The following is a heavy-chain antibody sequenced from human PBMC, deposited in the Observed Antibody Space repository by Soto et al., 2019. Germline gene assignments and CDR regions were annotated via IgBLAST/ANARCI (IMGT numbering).Heavy chain of an antibody. V-gene: IGHV4-34*01. Sequence: TSETLSLTCAVYGGSFSGYYWSWIRQPPGKGLEWIGEINHSGSTNYNPSLKSRVTISVDTSKNQFSLKLSSVTAADTAVYYCARVPGDAFDIWGQGTMVTVSS. CDR2: INHSGST. J-gene: IGHJ3*02. CDR3: ARVPGDAFDI. CDR1: GGSFSGYY.